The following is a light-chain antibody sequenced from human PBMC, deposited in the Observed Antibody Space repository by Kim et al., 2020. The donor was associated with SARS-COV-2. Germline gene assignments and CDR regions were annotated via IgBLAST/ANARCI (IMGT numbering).Light chain of an antibody. CDR1: SSNIGAGYD. V-gene: IGLV1-40*01. J-gene: IGLJ1*01. Sequence: QSVLTQPPSVSGAPGQRVTISCTGSSSNIGAGYDVHWYQQLPGTAPKLLIYANINRPSGVPDRFSGSKSGTSASLAITGLQAEDETDYYCQSFDSSLSVYVFGTGTKVNVL. CDR2: ANI. CDR3: QSFDSSLSVYV.